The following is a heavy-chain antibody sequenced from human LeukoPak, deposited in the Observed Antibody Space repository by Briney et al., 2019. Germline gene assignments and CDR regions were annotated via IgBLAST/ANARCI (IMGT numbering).Heavy chain of an antibody. D-gene: IGHD1-26*01. Sequence: GASVKVSCKASGGTFSSYAISWVRQAPGQGLEWMGWINPNSGGTNYAQKFQGRVTMTRDTSISTAYMELSRLKSDDTAVYYCARTWNSGSRFDYWGQGTLVTVSS. V-gene: IGHV1-2*02. J-gene: IGHJ4*02. CDR2: INPNSGGT. CDR3: ARTWNSGSRFDY. CDR1: GGTFSSYA.